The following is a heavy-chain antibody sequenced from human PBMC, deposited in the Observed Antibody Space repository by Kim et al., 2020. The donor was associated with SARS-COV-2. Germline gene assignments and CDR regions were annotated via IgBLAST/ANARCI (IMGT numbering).Heavy chain of an antibody. J-gene: IGHJ3*02. D-gene: IGHD6-6*01. CDR3: GTSSSPDDAFDI. V-gene: IGHV3-30*07. Sequence: SADPGKGRLTISRENSKNTLYLQMNSLRAEDTAVYYCGTSSSPDDAFDIWGQGTMVTVSS.